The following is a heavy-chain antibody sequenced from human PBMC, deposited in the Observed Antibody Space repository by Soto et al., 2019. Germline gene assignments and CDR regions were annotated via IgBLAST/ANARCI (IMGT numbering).Heavy chain of an antibody. D-gene: IGHD6-6*01. J-gene: IGHJ6*02. V-gene: IGHV1-46*01. CDR3: ARVFNEYSSSSASYYYYGMDV. CDR2: INPSGGST. CDR1: GYTFTSYY. Sequence: RASVKVSCKASGYTFTSYYMHWVRQAPGQGLEWMGIINPSGGSTSYAQKFQGRVTMTRDTSTSTVYMELSSLRSEDTAVYYCARVFNEYSSSSASYYYYGMDVWGQGTTVTVSS.